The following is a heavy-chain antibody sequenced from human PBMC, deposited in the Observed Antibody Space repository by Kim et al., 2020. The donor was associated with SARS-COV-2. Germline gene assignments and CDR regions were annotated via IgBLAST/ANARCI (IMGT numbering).Heavy chain of an antibody. D-gene: IGHD3-22*01. CDR3: ASSMKRWPVGFDP. V-gene: IGHV4-31*01. CDR1: GGSISSGGYY. Sequence: SETLSLTCTVSGGSISSGGYYWSWIRQHPGKGLEWIGYIYYSGSTYYNPSLKSQVTISVDTSKNQFSLKLSSVTAADTAVYYCASSMKRWPVGFDPWGQGTLVTVSS. CDR2: IYYSGST. J-gene: IGHJ5*02.